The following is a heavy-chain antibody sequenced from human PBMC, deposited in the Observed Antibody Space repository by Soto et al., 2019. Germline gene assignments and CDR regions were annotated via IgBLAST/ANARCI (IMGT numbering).Heavy chain of an antibody. CDR1: GGSFSVDYY. CDR3: ARGLSGDKVDY. Sequence: SETLSLTCAVYGGSFSVDYYWSWIRQVPDKRLEWIGHIYDGGSTYIYPSLTSRVSISLDTSKNQFSLQLNSVSAADTAVYYCARGLSGDKVDYWGQGILVTVSS. CDR2: IYDGGST. V-gene: IGHV4-30-4*08. D-gene: IGHD7-27*01. J-gene: IGHJ4*02.